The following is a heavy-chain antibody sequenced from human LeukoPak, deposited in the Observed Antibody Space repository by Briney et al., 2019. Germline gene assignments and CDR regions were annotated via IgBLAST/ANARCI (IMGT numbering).Heavy chain of an antibody. V-gene: IGHV3-21*01. CDR1: GFTFSSYS. J-gene: IGHJ6*04. CDR2: ISSSSSYI. CDR3: ARGGYCSSTSCYVNYYYGMDV. D-gene: IGHD2-2*01. Sequence: GGSLRLSCAASGFTFSSYSMNWVRQAPGKGLEWVSSISSSSSYIYYADSVKGRFTISRDNAKNSLYLQMNSLRAEDTAAYYCARGGYCSSTSCYVNYYYGMDVWGKGTTVTVSS.